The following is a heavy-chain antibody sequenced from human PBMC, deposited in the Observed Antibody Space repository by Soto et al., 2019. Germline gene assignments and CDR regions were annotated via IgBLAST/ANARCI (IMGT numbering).Heavy chain of an antibody. CDR3: ARAGYSSSWYSGLMDY. J-gene: IGHJ4*02. D-gene: IGHD6-13*01. CDR2: IWYDGSNK. Sequence: QSGGSLRLSCAASGFTFSSYGMHWVRQAPGKGLEWVAVIWYDGSNKYYADSVKGRFTISRDNSKNTLYLQMNSLRAEDTAVYYCARAGYSSSWYSGLMDYWGQGTLVTVSS. V-gene: IGHV3-33*01. CDR1: GFTFSSYG.